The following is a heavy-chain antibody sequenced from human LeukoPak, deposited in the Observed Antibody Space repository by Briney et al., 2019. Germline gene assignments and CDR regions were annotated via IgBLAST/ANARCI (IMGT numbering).Heavy chain of an antibody. J-gene: IGHJ5*02. Sequence: PGGSLRLSCAASGFTFSSYWMHWVRQAPGKGLVWVSRINSDGSSTSYADSVKGRFTISRDNAKNTLYLQMNSLRAEDTAVYYCARDSVSRVRGVIPYNWFDPWGQGTLVTVSS. CDR2: INSDGSST. V-gene: IGHV3-74*01. D-gene: IGHD3-10*01. CDR1: GFTFSSYW. CDR3: ARDSVSRVRGVIPYNWFDP.